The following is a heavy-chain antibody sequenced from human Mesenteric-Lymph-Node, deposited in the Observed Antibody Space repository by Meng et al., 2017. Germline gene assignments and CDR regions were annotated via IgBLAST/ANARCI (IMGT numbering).Heavy chain of an antibody. CDR2: IYYRGST. Sequence: SETLSLTCAVYGGSFSGYYWSWIRQPPGKGLEWIGNIYYRGSTSYNPSLKSRVTISVDTSKNQFSLRLGSVTAADTAVYYCATLYDFGDYGVSGEGDDWGQGTLVTVSS. V-gene: IGHV4-34*01. D-gene: IGHD4-17*01. J-gene: IGHJ4*02. CDR3: ATLYDFGDYGVSGEGDD. CDR1: GGSFSGYY.